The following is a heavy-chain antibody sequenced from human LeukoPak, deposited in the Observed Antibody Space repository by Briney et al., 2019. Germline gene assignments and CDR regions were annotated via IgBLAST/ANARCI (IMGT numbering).Heavy chain of an antibody. CDR3: ARDPEDYYDSSAYYDGFDM. CDR1: GFTFSTYW. D-gene: IGHD3-22*01. Sequence: GGSLRLSCAASGFTFSTYWMTWVRQAPGKGLEWVANIKHDGSVQYCVDSVKGRFTISRDNAKNSLYLQMNSLRAEDTAVYYCARDPEDYYDSSAYYDGFDMWGQGTMVTVSS. V-gene: IGHV3-7*01. J-gene: IGHJ3*02. CDR2: IKHDGSVQ.